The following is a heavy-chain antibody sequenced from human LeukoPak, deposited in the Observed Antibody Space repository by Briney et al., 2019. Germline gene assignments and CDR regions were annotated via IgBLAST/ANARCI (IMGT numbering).Heavy chain of an antibody. CDR2: INPSGGST. V-gene: IGHV1-46*01. CDR1: GYTSTSYY. CDR3: ARPRTGPQGGFHCGGDCYLDY. Sequence: GASVKVSCKASGYTSTSYYMHWVRQAPGQGLEWMGIINPSGGSTSYAQKFQGRVTMTRDTSTSTVYMELSSLRSEDTAVYYCARPRTGPQGGFHCGGDCYLDYWGQGTLVTVSS. D-gene: IGHD2-21*01. J-gene: IGHJ4*02.